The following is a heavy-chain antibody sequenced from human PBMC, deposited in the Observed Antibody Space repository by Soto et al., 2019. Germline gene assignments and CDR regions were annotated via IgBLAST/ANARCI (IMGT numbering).Heavy chain of an antibody. V-gene: IGHV3-23*01. D-gene: IGHD3-22*01. CDR3: AKYQPMTQPRPYFDY. CDR1: GFTFSSYA. CDR2: ISSSGVST. J-gene: IGHJ4*02. Sequence: EVQLLESGGDLIQPGGSLGLSCAASGFTFSSYAMSWVRQAPGKGLGWVSAISSSGVSTFYADSVKGRFTISRDNSRNTLYLQMNSLRAEDTAIYYCAKYQPMTQPRPYFDYWGQGTLVTVSS.